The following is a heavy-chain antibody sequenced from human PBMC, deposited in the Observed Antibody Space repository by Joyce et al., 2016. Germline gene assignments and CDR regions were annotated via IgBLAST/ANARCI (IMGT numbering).Heavy chain of an antibody. D-gene: IGHD3-10*01. V-gene: IGHV4-30-2*01. Sequence: QLQLQESGSGLVKPSQTLSLTCAVSGASVSSGGYSWGWIRQPPGKGLEWIGYIYHNESTDYNPSLKSRVTISVDRSKNQFSLKLASVTAADTAVYYCASGFNFKGRSFFDYWGQGALVTVSS. CDR2: IYHNEST. CDR3: ASGFNFKGRSFFDY. CDR1: GASVSSGGYS. J-gene: IGHJ4*02.